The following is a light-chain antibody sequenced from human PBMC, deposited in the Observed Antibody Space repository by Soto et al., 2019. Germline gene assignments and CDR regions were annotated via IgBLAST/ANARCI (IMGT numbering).Light chain of an antibody. V-gene: IGLV6-57*02. J-gene: IGLJ2*01. Sequence: NFMLTQPHSVSESPGKTVTISCTGFSGNIASNFVQWYQQRPDSAPTTVIYEDDQRPSGVPDRFSGSIDSSSNSASLTISGLKAEDEGDYYCQAYHNSGIPIFGGGTKLTVL. CDR3: QAYHNSGIPI. CDR1: SGNIASNF. CDR2: EDD.